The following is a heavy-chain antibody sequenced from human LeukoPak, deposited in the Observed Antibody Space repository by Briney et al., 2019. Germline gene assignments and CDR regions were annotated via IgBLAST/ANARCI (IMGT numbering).Heavy chain of an antibody. CDR3: ARHGNALTHSEYFDY. J-gene: IGHJ4*02. CDR1: GYTFMNYG. CDR2: FSAYNGHT. V-gene: IGHV1-18*01. Sequence: RASVKVSCKASGYTFMNYGISWVRQAPGQGLEWMGWFSAYNGHTNYAQKLQGRVTITKDTSTSTAYLDLQSLRSDDTAIYYCARHGNALTHSEYFDYWGQGTLITVSS. D-gene: IGHD1-26*01.